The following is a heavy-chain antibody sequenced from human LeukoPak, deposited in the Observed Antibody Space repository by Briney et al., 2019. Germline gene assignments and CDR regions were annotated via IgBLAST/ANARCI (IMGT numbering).Heavy chain of an antibody. D-gene: IGHD6-13*01. V-gene: IGHV1-46*01. CDR3: ARGAAAAGANDAFDI. CDR2: INPSGGST. CDR1: GGTFSSYA. Sequence: ASVKVSCKASGGTFSSYAISWVRQAPGQGLEWMGIINPSGGSTSYAQKFQGRVTMTRDTSTSTVYMELSSLRSEDTAVYYCARGAAAAGANDAFDIWGQGTMVTVSS. J-gene: IGHJ3*02.